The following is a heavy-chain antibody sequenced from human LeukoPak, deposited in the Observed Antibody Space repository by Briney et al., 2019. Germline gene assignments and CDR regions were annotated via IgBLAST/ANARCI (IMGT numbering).Heavy chain of an antibody. V-gene: IGHV4-59*01. CDR1: GGSISSYY. CDR2: IYYSGST. CDR3: ARVGSGVADY. J-gene: IGHJ4*02. D-gene: IGHD6-19*01. Sequence: SETLSLTCTVSGGSISSYYWCWIRQPPAPGLEWIGYIYYSGSTNYNPSLKSRVTISVDTSKNQFSLKLSSVTAADTAVYYCARVGSGVADYWGQGTLVTVSS.